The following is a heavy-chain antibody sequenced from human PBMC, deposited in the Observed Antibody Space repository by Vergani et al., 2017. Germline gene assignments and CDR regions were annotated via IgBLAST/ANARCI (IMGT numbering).Heavy chain of an antibody. CDR1: GYSISSGYY. J-gene: IGHJ6*02. CDR3: ARDRRPTAAHYYGMDV. D-gene: IGHD6-25*01. CDR2: IYHSGST. Sequence: QLQLQESGPGLVKPSETLSLTCTVSGYSISSGYYWGWIRQPPGKGLEWIGSIYHSGSTNYNPSLKSRVTISVDKSKNQFSLKLSSVTAADTAVYYCARDRRPTAAHYYGMDVWGQGTTVTVSS. V-gene: IGHV4-38-2*02.